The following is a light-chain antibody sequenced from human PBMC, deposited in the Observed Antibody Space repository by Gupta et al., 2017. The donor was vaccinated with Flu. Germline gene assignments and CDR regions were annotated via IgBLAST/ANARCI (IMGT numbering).Light chain of an antibody. V-gene: IGKV4-1*01. CDR2: WAS. Sequence: DIVMNQSPESLAVSLGERATINCKSSQSVLYSSNNKNYLAWYQQKPGQPPKLLIYWASTRESGVPDRFSGSGSGTDFTLTSSSLQAEDVAVYYCQQYYSTQLTFDGGTKVEIK. J-gene: IGKJ4*01. CDR1: QSVLYSSNNKNY. CDR3: QQYYSTQLT.